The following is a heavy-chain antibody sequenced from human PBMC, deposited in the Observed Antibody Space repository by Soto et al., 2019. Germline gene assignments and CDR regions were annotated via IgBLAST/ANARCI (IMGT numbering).Heavy chain of an antibody. CDR1: GFSFSNGGVG. V-gene: IGHV2-5*02. J-gene: IGHJ2*01. CDR3: AHRIAARVNWYFDL. Sequence: QITLKESSPTLVKPTQTLTLTCAFSGFSFSNGGVGVGWIQQPPGKAMEWLALIYWDDSKHYSPSLNSRLTITKDTSKNQVVLSMTNMDPADTATYYCAHRIAARVNWYFDLWGRGTLVTVSS. CDR2: IYWDDSK. D-gene: IGHD6-6*01.